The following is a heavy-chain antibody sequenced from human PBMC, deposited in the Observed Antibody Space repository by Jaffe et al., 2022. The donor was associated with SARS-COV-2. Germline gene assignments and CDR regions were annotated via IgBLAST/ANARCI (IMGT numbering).Heavy chain of an antibody. J-gene: IGHJ5*02. CDR1: GYTFTSYA. CDR3: AREIRLGYCSSTSCYAGDWFDP. D-gene: IGHD2-2*01. CDR2: INAGNGNT. Sequence: QVQLVQSGAEVKKPGASVKVSCKASGYTFTSYAMHWVRQAPGQRLEWMGWINAGNGNTKYSQKFQGRVTITRDTSASTAYMELSSLRSEDTAVYYCAREIRLGYCSSTSCYAGDWFDPWGQGTLVTVSS. V-gene: IGHV1-3*01.